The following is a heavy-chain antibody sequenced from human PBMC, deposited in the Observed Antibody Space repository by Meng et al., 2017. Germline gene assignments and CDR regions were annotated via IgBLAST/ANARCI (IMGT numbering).Heavy chain of an antibody. CDR3: ARDIRGYYYYGMDV. CDR2: ISYDGSNK. CDR1: GFTFSSYA. J-gene: IGHJ6*02. V-gene: IGHV3-30*04. Sequence: GESLKISCAASGFTFSSYAMHWVRQAPGKGLEWVAVISYDGSNKYYADSVKGRFTISRDNSKNTLYLQMNSLRAEDTAVYYCARDIRGYYYYGMDVWGQGTRVT. D-gene: IGHD3-10*01.